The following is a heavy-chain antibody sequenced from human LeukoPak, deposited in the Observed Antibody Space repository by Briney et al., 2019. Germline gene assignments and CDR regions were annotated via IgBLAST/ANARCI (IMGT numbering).Heavy chain of an antibody. Sequence: GESLRLSCAASGFTFTTYWMSWVRQAPGKGLEWVANIKQDGTEKYYVDSVKGRFTTPRDNAKNSLYLQMNSLRVEDTAVYYCAKVAKYYYGSETYYFFEHWGQGTPVTASS. CDR1: GFTFTTYW. CDR2: IKQDGTEK. V-gene: IGHV3-7*01. D-gene: IGHD3-10*01. CDR3: AKVAKYYYGSETYYFFEH. J-gene: IGHJ4*02.